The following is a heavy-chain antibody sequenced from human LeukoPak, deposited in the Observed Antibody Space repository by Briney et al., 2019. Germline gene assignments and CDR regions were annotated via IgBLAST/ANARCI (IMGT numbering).Heavy chain of an antibody. D-gene: IGHD3-22*01. V-gene: IGHV3-7*01. J-gene: IGHJ4*02. CDR2: MNPDGSEK. Sequence: GGSLRLSCAASGFTFSSYSMNWVRQAPGKGLEWVANMNPDGSEKYFLDSVKGRFSISRDNAKSSLYLQMNSLRGDDTAVYYCARDRALYDSRRGYYYTEDDYWGQGTLVTVSS. CDR1: GFTFSSYS. CDR3: ARDRALYDSRRGYYYTEDDY.